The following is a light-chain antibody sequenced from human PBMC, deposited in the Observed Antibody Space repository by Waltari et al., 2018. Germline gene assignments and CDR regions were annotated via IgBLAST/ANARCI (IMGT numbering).Light chain of an antibody. CDR3: QQHDGSVVT. J-gene: IGKJ4*01. CDR1: RSVSSIS. V-gene: IGKV3-20*01. Sequence: WRASRSVSSISLTWYQQKSGQSPRLLIYGASSRATAIPDRFSGSGSGTDFTLIIDRLEPEDFAVYYCQQHDGSVVTFGGGTKVEIK. CDR2: GAS.